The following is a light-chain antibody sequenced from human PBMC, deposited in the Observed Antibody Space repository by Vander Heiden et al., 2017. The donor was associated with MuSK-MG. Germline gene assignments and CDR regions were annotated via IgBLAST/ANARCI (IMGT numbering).Light chain of an antibody. CDR3: QSYDSSRSGYWV. Sequence: SVLTQPPAVSGAPGERVTISCTGSISNIGAGYDVHWYHQLPGTAPKLLIYGNSNRPSGVPDRFSGSKSGTSASLAITWLQAEDEADYYCQSYDSSRSGYWVFGGGTKLTVL. CDR1: ISNIGAGYD. V-gene: IGLV1-40*01. CDR2: GNS. J-gene: IGLJ3*02.